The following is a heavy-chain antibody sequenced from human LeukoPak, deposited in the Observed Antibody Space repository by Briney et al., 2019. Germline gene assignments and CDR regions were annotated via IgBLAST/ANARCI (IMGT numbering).Heavy chain of an antibody. CDR3: ARGGDSSGYYYTIDY. CDR2: IYTSGST. CDR1: GGSFSGYY. V-gene: IGHV4-59*10. Sequence: SEALSLTCAVYGGSFSGYYWSWIRQPAGEGLEWIGRIYTSGSTNYNPSLKSRVTMSVDTSKNQFSLKLSSVTAADTAVYYCARGGDSSGYYYTIDYWGQGTLVTVSS. J-gene: IGHJ4*02. D-gene: IGHD3-22*01.